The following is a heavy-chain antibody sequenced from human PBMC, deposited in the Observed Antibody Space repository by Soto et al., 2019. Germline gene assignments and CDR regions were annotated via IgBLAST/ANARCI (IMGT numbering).Heavy chain of an antibody. CDR3: ARHLMLGIAARIDYYYYGMDV. J-gene: IGHJ6*02. D-gene: IGHD6-6*01. V-gene: IGHV4-39*01. CDR2: IYYSGST. CDR1: GGSISSSSYY. Sequence: SETLSLTCTVSGGSISSSSYYWGWIRQPPGKGLEWIGSIYYSGSTYYNPSLKSRVTISVDTSKNQFSLKLSSVTAADTAVYYCARHLMLGIAARIDYYYYGMDVWGQGTTVT.